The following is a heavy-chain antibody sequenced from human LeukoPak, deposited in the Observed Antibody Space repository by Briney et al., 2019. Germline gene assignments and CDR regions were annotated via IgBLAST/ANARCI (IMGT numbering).Heavy chain of an antibody. Sequence: SGGSLRLSCAVSGFTFSSYWMHWVRQAPGKGLVWVSRINGDGSSTYCADSVKGRFTISRDNAKNTLYLQMSSLRAEDAAVYYCARVTYSSTWGDFDYWGQGTLVTVSS. CDR1: GFTFSSYW. J-gene: IGHJ4*02. D-gene: IGHD6-13*01. V-gene: IGHV3-74*01. CDR2: INGDGSST. CDR3: ARVTYSSTWGDFDY.